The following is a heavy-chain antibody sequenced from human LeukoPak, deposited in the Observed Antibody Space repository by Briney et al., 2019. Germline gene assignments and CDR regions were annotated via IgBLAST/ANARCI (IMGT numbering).Heavy chain of an antibody. CDR1: GFTFSSYW. D-gene: IGHD3-10*01. J-gene: IGHJ4*02. CDR3: ARSPEKGSVDY. V-gene: IGHV3-7*03. CDR2: IKEDESAK. Sequence: GGSLRLSCAASGFTFSSYWMSWVRQAPGKGLEWVANIKEDESAKYYVDSVRGRFTVSRDNAENSLYLQMSSLRADDTAVYYCARSPEKGSVDYWGQGTLVTVSS.